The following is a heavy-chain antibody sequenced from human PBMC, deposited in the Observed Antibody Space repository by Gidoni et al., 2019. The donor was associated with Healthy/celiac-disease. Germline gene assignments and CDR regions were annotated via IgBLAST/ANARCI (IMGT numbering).Heavy chain of an antibody. V-gene: IGHV3-30*18. CDR1: GFTFSSYG. D-gene: IGHD6-13*01. CDR3: AKDGRQQLVRGYYYYYYGMDV. J-gene: IGHJ6*02. CDR2: ISYDGSNK. Sequence: QVQLVESGGGVVQPGRSLRLSCATSGFTFSSYGMHWVRQAPGKGLEWVAVISYDGSNKYYADSVKGRFTISRDNSKNTLYLQMNSLRAEDTAVYYCAKDGRQQLVRGYYYYYYGMDVWGQGTTVTVSS.